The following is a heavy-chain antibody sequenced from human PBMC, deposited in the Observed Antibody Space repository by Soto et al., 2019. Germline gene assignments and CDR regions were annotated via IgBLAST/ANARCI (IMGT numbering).Heavy chain of an antibody. J-gene: IGHJ6*02. CDR1: GFSLSNARMG. Sequence: QVTLKESGPVLVKPTETLTLTCTVSGFSLSNARMGVSWIRQPPGKALEWLAHIFSNDEKSYNTSLKSRLTISKYTPKSQVVLTMTHMDPVDTATYCCARIGATPFGMDVWGQGTTVTVTS. CDR3: ARIGATPFGMDV. CDR2: IFSNDEK. V-gene: IGHV2-26*01.